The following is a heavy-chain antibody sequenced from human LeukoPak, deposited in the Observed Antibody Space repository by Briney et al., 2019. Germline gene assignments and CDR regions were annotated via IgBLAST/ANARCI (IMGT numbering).Heavy chain of an antibody. CDR3: ARDTYSSSWYEGQFDY. CDR2: ISSSSSTI. Sequence: PGGSLRLSCAASGFTFSSYSMNWVRQAPGKGLEWVSYISSSSSTIYYADSVKGRFTISRDNAKNSLYLQMNSRRAEDTAVYYCARDTYSSSWYEGQFDYWGQGTLVTVSS. V-gene: IGHV3-48*01. D-gene: IGHD6-13*01. J-gene: IGHJ4*02. CDR1: GFTFSSYS.